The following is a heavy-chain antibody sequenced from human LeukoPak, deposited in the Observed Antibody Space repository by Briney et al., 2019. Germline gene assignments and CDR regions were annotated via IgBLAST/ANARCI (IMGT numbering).Heavy chain of an antibody. J-gene: IGHJ6*03. CDR2: INPNSGGT. CDR3: ARDRYSLNLPNYYYYYMDV. D-gene: IGHD1-1*01. CDR1: GYTLTGYY. V-gene: IGHV1-2*02. Sequence: ASVKVSCKASGYTLTGYYMHWVRQAPGQGLEWMGWINPNSGGTNYAQKFQGRVTMTRDTSISTAYMELSRLRSDDTAVYYCARDRYSLNLPNYYYYYMDVWGKGTTVTVSS.